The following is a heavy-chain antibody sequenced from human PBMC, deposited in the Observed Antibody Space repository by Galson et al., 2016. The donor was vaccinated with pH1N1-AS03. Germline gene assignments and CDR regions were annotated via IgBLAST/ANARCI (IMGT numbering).Heavy chain of an antibody. CDR3: ASRRNALHTLTYYYSGMDV. V-gene: IGHV4-39*01. CDR2: IYYSGST. CDR1: GGSISSSNYY. J-gene: IGHJ6*02. D-gene: IGHD1-14*01. Sequence: SETLSLTCTVSGGSISSSNYYWGWIRQPPGKGLEWIGTIYYSGSTYYNPSLKSRVSISVDTSKNQFSLKLSPVTAADTAVYYCASRRNALHTLTYYYSGMDVWGQGTTVTVSS.